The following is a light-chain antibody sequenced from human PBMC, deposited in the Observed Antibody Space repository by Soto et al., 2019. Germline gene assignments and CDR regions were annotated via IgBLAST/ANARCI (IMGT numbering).Light chain of an antibody. V-gene: IGLV2-14*01. J-gene: IGLJ1*01. CDR1: SSDVGGYND. Sequence: QSALTQPASVSGSPGQSITISCTGTSSDVGGYNDVSWYQQHPGTAPKLMIYEVSNLPSGVSNRFSGSKSGNTASLTISGLQAEDEAEYYCSSYTSSSTPYVFGTGTKVTVL. CDR2: EVS. CDR3: SSYTSSSTPYV.